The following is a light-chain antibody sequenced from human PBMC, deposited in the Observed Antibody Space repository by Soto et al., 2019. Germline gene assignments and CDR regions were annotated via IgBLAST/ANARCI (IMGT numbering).Light chain of an antibody. Sequence: EIVLTQSPATLSLSPGERATPSGMASQSVTSSYLAWYQQKPGQAPRLLIYGASTRATGIPARFSGSGSGTEFTLTISSLQSEDFAVYYCQQYNNWWTFGQGTKVDIK. CDR3: QQYNNWWT. CDR2: GAS. CDR1: QSVTSSY. V-gene: IGKV3-15*01. J-gene: IGKJ1*01.